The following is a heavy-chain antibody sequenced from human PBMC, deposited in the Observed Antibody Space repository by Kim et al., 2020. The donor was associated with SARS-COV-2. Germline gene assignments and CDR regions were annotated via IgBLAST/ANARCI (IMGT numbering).Heavy chain of an antibody. Sequence: GGSLRLSCAASGFTFDDYAMHWVRQAPGKGLEWVSGISWNSGSIGYADSVKGRFTISRDNAKNSLYLQMNSLRAEDTALYYCAKDKVAAPCSSTSCYGFDPWGQGTLVTVSS. J-gene: IGHJ5*02. CDR3: AKDKVAAPCSSTSCYGFDP. V-gene: IGHV3-9*01. D-gene: IGHD2-2*01. CDR1: GFTFDDYA. CDR2: ISWNSGSI.